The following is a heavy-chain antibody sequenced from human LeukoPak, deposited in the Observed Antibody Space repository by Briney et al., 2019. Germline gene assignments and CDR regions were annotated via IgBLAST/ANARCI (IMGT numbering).Heavy chain of an antibody. D-gene: IGHD6-13*01. CDR2: ISAYNCNT. CDR1: GYTFTSYG. Sequence: GSSVKVSCKASGYTFTSYGISLVRQAPGQGLEWMGWISAYNCNTNYAQKLQGRVTMTTDTSPSTAYMELRSLRSDDTAVYYCARDWGNIAAAGTAWFDPWGQGTLVTVSS. J-gene: IGHJ5*02. CDR3: ARDWGNIAAAGTAWFDP. V-gene: IGHV1-18*01.